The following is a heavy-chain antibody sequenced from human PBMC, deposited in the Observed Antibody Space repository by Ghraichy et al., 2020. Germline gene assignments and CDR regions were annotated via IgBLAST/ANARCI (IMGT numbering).Heavy chain of an antibody. CDR1: GFTFSNAW. CDR2: IRSKADGGKT. D-gene: IGHD2/OR15-2a*01. CDR3: TTLGLSDT. J-gene: IGHJ5*02. V-gene: IGHV3-15*01. Sequence: GGSLRLSCAASGFTFSNAWMSWVRQAPGKGLEWLGRIRSKADGGKTDYAATVKGRFFFSRDDSKDTVYLQMNSLKTEDTAVYYCTTLGLSDTWGQGTLLTVSS.